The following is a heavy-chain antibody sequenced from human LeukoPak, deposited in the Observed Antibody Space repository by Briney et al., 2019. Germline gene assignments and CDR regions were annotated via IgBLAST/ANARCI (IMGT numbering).Heavy chain of an antibody. CDR2: IWFDGSNI. V-gene: IGHV3-33*01. Sequence: GRSLRLSCAASGFNFSSYGMHWVRQAPGKGLEWVTSIWFDGSNIHYADSVEGRVIISRDSSKSALYLQMNSLRAEDTAIYYCARDSLPMAVTGPFDHWGQGALVTVSS. CDR3: ARDSLPMAVTGPFDH. CDR1: GFNFSSYG. J-gene: IGHJ4*02. D-gene: IGHD6-19*01.